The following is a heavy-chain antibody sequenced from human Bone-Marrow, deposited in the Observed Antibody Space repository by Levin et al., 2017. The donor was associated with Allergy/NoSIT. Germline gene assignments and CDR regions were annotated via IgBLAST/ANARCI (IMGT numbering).Heavy chain of an antibody. CDR3: ARGSWDNYWSTYYRPPFDY. J-gene: IGHJ4*02. CDR1: GYDFTRYA. V-gene: IGHV7-4-1*02. CDR2: INTNTGDP. D-gene: IGHD3-3*01. Sequence: GESLKISCEASGYDFTRYALNWVRQAPGQGLEWMGWINTNTGDPTYAQDFKGRFVFSLDTSVRTAYLQVTSLRSEDTAVYFCARGSWDNYWSTYYRPPFDYWGQGTLVTVSS.